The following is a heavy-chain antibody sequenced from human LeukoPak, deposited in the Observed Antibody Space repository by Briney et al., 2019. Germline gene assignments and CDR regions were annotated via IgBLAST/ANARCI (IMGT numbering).Heavy chain of an antibody. CDR3: ARGWSHYYGSGSYFS. J-gene: IGHJ5*02. V-gene: IGHV4-30-2*01. D-gene: IGHD3-10*01. Sequence: PSQTLSLTCAVSGGSISSGGYSWSWIRQPPGKGLEWIGYIYHSGSTYYNPSLKSRVTISVDTSKNQFSLKLSSVTAADTAVYYCARGWSHYYGSGSYFSWGQGTLVTVSS. CDR2: IYHSGST. CDR1: GGSISSGGYS.